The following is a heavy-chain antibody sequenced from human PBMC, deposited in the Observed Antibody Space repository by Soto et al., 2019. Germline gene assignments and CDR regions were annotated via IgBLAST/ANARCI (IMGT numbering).Heavy chain of an antibody. J-gene: IGHJ4*02. CDR1: GYIFTNYG. CDR2: MNAYNGNS. CDR3: ARAQTPTDSDY. V-gene: IGHV1-18*04. Sequence: QVQLVQSGAEVKKPGASVKVSCKASGYIFTNYGISWVRQAPGQGLEWMGWMNAYNGNSNYAQKVKDRVNMTTDKSTNTAYMELRSLRSDDTAVYFCARAQTPTDSDYWGQGTLVTVSS.